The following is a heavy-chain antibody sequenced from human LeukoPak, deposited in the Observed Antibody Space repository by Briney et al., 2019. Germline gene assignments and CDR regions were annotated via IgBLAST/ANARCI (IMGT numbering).Heavy chain of an antibody. CDR2: ISGSGGST. Sequence: GGSLRLSCAASGFTFSSYAMSWVRQAPGKGLEWVSAISGSGGSTYYADSVKGRFTISRDNSKNTLHLQMNSLRAEDTAVYYCANWDALVRAFDIWGQGTMVTVSS. CDR3: ANWDALVRAFDI. CDR1: GFTFSSYA. D-gene: IGHD1-26*01. J-gene: IGHJ3*02. V-gene: IGHV3-23*01.